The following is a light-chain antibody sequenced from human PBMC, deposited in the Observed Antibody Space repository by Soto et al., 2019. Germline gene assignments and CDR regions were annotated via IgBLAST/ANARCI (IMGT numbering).Light chain of an antibody. CDR2: DVN. Sequence: QSALTQPASVSGSPGQSITISCTGTSSDVGGYNYVSWYQHLPGTAPKLMIYDVNNRPSGVSRRFSGSKSGNTASLTISGLKAEDEADYYCSSYTSRDTLVFGGGTKVTVL. J-gene: IGLJ3*02. CDR3: SSYTSRDTLV. V-gene: IGLV2-14*03. CDR1: SSDVGGYNY.